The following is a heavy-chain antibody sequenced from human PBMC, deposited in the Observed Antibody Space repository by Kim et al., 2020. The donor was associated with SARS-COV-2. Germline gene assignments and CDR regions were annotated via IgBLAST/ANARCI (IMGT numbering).Heavy chain of an antibody. Sequence: ASVKRRFTISRDDSKRIAYLQMNSLKTEDTGVYYCARIEYSNGWPFPFFDFWGQGALVTVSS. CDR3: ARIEYSNGWPFPFFDF. V-gene: IGHV3-49*02. D-gene: IGHD6-19*01. J-gene: IGHJ4*02.